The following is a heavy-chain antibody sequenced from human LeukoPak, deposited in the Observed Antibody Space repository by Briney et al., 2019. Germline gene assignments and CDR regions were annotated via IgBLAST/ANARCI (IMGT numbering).Heavy chain of an antibody. CDR3: ARVPSGGPFDY. J-gene: IGHJ4*02. CDR1: GYSFTIYG. CDR2: ISTYNGNT. D-gene: IGHD2-15*01. V-gene: IGHV1-18*01. Sequence: GASVKVSCKASGYSFTIYGISWVRQAPGQGLEWMGWISTYNGNTNYEWRLQGRVTMTTDTSTSTVNMELRSLTSDDTAVYYCARVPSGGPFDYWGQGTLVTVSS.